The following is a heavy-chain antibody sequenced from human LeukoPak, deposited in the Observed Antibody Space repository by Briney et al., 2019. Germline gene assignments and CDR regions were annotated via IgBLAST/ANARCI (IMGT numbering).Heavy chain of an antibody. J-gene: IGHJ2*01. Sequence: SLRLSCAASGFTFDDYAMHWVRQAPGNGLEWVSGIGYNSDTIAYADSVKGRFTISRDNAKNSLYLQMNSLRAEDMALYYCAKDYCGGDCYSGWYFDLWGRGTLVTVSS. CDR3: AKDYCGGDCYSGWYFDL. CDR1: GFTFDDYA. V-gene: IGHV3-9*03. D-gene: IGHD2-21*02. CDR2: IGYNSDTI.